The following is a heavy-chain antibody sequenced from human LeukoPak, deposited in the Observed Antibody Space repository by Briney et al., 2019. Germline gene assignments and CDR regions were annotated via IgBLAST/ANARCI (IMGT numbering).Heavy chain of an antibody. D-gene: IGHD3-10*01. V-gene: IGHV3-23*01. J-gene: IGHJ4*02. CDR2: IGDSGRNT. Sequence: PGRSLRLSCAASGFTFSRYAMTWVRQAPGKGLEWVSAIGDSGRNTYYADSVRGRFTISRDNSKSTLYLQMNSLRAEDTAIYYCAKDPMVRGATYDNWGQGTLVTVSS. CDR3: AKDPMVRGATYDN. CDR1: GFTFSRYA.